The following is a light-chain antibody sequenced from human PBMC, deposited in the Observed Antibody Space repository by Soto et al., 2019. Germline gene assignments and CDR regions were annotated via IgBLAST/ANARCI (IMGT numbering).Light chain of an antibody. J-gene: IGLJ2*01. CDR1: SSDVGSYNL. CDR2: EVS. V-gene: IGLV2-23*02. CDR3: CSYAGSSTFEV. Sequence: QSALTQPASVSGSPGQSITISCTGTSSDVGSYNLVSWYQQHPGKAPKLMIYEVSKRPSGVSNRFSGSKSGNTASLTISGLQAEDEADYYCCSYAGSSTFEVFGGGTTLTVL.